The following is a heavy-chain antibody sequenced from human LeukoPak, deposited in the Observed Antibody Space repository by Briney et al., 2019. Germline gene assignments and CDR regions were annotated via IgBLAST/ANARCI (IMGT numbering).Heavy chain of an antibody. V-gene: IGHV4-59*08. CDR3: ARFGIPVVRGGKYYFDY. CDR2: SNYIGAT. D-gene: IGHD3-10*01. CDR1: GGAIRNYG. Sequence: AETLSLTGTVPGGAIRNYGCSWIRQPPGKGRGGTGHSNYIGATKYKPSLRRRVTISVDTSKNKCSLMMRSVTAADTPVYYFARFGIPVVRGGKYYFDYWGQGTLVTVSS. J-gene: IGHJ4*02.